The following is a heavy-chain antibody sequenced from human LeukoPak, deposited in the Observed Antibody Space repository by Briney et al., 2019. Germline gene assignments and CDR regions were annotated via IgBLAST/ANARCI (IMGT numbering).Heavy chain of an antibody. J-gene: IGHJ4*02. Sequence: SETLSLTCTVSGGSISSSYWSWIRQPPGKGLEWIGDISYSGSTNYNPSLTSRVTISVDTSKNQFSLKLSSMTAADTAVYYCARDRATGTTLWGQATLVTVSS. V-gene: IGHV4-59*12. D-gene: IGHD4-17*01. CDR1: GGSISSSY. CDR2: ISYSGST. CDR3: ARDRATGTTL.